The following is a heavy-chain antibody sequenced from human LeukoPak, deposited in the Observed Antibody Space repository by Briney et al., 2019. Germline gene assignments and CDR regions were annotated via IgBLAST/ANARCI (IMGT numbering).Heavy chain of an antibody. CDR1: GDSVSSNSAA. Sequence: SQTLSLTCAISGDSVSSNSAAWNWIRQSPSRGLEWLGRTYYRSKWYNDYAVSVKSRITINPDTSKNQFSLQLNSVTPEDTAVYYCARDTYYYDSSGDYYFDYWGQGTLVTVSS. V-gene: IGHV6-1*01. CDR3: ARDTYYYDSSGDYYFDY. CDR2: TYYRSKWYN. D-gene: IGHD3-22*01. J-gene: IGHJ4*02.